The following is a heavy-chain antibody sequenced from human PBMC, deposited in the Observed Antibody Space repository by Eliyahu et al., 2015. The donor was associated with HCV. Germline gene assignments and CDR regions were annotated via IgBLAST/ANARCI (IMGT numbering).Heavy chain of an antibody. Sequence: QVQLQQWGAGLLKPSETLSLICAVYGGSFSGYYWXWIRQPPGKGLGWIGGINHSGSTNYNPSLKSRVTISEDTSKNQFSLKLSSVTAADTAVYFCARGYSRSGSYYGRQRESYFDNWGQGTLVTVSS. D-gene: IGHD1-26*01. CDR1: GGSFSGYY. J-gene: IGHJ4*02. CDR2: INHSGST. V-gene: IGHV4-34*01. CDR3: ARGYSRSGSYYGRQRESYFDN.